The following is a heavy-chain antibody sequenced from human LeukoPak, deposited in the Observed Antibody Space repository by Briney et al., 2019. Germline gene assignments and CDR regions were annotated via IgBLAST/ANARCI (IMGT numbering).Heavy chain of an antibody. CDR3: AKVGFSEMEWLLYSDH. V-gene: IGHV3-23*01. Sequence: GGSVTLSCGACRLIFSSYAMMWVPQARGGGLEWFSAFSGSSGHTYYADSVKGRFTISRDNSKNTLYLQMNSLRAEDTAVYYCAKVGFSEMEWLLYSDHWGQGTLVTVSS. J-gene: IGHJ4*02. CDR1: RLIFSSYA. D-gene: IGHD3-3*01. CDR2: FSGSSGHT.